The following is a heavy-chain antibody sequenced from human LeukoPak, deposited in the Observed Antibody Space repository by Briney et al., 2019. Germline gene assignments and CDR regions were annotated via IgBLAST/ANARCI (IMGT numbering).Heavy chain of an antibody. J-gene: IGHJ4*02. V-gene: IGHV4-4*07. Sequence: SETLSLTCTVSGYSISSGYYWSWIRQPAGKGLEWIGRIHTSGSTNYNPSLKSRVIMSVVTSKNQFSLKLSSVTAADTAVYYCARDQYYYDSSGYYSFDYWGQGTLVTVSS. CDR1: GYSISSGYY. CDR2: IHTSGST. CDR3: ARDQYYYDSSGYYSFDY. D-gene: IGHD3-22*01.